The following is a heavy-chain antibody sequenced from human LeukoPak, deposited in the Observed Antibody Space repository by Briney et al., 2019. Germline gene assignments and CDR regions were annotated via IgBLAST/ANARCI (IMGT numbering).Heavy chain of an antibody. CDR3: ARGPISGWSADY. J-gene: IGHJ4*02. D-gene: IGHD6-19*01. CDR2: ISYDGSNK. Sequence: GRSLRLSCAASGLTFSTYAMHWARQAPGKGLEWVAVISYDGSNKYYADSVKGRFTISRDNSKNTLYLQMNSPRAEDTAVYYCARGPISGWSADYWGQGTLVTVSS. V-gene: IGHV3-30*04. CDR1: GLTFSTYA.